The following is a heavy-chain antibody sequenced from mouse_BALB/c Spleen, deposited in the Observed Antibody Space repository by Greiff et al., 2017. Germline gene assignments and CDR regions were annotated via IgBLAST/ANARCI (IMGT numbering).Heavy chain of an antibody. CDR1: GYTFTSYW. CDR2: IDPSDSYT. D-gene: IGHD2-3*01. V-gene: IGHV1-69*02. Sequence: QVQLQQPGAELVKPGASVKLSCKASGYTFTSYWMHWVKQRPGQGLEWIGEIDPSDSYTNYNQKFKGKATLTVDKYSSTAYMQLSSLTSEDSAVYYCASRLLFYAMDYWGQGTSVTVSS. J-gene: IGHJ4*01. CDR3: ASRLLFYAMDY.